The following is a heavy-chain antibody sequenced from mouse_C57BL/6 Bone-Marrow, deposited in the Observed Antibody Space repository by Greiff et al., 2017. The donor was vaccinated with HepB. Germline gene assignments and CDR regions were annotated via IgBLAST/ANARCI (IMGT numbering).Heavy chain of an antibody. CDR3: ARGEAQATLFAY. CDR2: IHPNSGST. D-gene: IGHD3-2*02. V-gene: IGHV1-64*01. Sequence: VQLQQSGAELVKPGASVKLSCKASGYTFTSYWMHWVKQRPGQGLEWIGMIHPNSGSTNYNEKFKSKATLTVDKSSSTAYMQLSSLTSEDSAVYYCARGEAQATLFAYWGQGTLVTVSA. CDR1: GYTFTSYW. J-gene: IGHJ3*01.